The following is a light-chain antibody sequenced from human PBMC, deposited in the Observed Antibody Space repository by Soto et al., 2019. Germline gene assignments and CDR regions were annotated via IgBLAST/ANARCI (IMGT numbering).Light chain of an antibody. J-gene: IGLJ1*01. Sequence: QSVLTQPASVSGSPGQSITISCTGTSSDVGGYNSVSWYQQYPGKAPKLMIHDVSNRPSGVSDRFSGSKSGNTASLTISGLQPEDEADYYCSSYTTSISYVFGSGTKVT. CDR2: DVS. CDR1: SSDVGGYNS. CDR3: SSYTTSISYV. V-gene: IGLV2-14*03.